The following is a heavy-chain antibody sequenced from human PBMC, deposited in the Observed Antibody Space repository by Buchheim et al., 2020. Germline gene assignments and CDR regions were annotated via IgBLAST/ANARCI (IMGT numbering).Heavy chain of an antibody. CDR1: GFTFSSYG. J-gene: IGHJ4*02. V-gene: IGHV3-48*04. CDR3: ARGLYSNWFLNDY. Sequence: EVQLLESGGGLVQPGGSLRLSCAASGFTFSSYGMHWVRQAPGKGLEWVSCISGSSTYTHYADSVKGRFTISRDNVKNSLYLQMNSLRAEDTAVYYCARGLYSNWFLNDYWGQGTL. CDR2: ISGSSTYT. D-gene: IGHD4-11*01.